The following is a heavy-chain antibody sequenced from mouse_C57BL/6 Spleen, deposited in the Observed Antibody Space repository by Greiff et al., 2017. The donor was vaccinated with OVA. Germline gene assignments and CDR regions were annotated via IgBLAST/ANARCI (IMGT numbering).Heavy chain of an antibody. CDR2: IYPGSGST. CDR1: GYTFTSYW. J-gene: IGHJ2*01. CDR3: ASTGTGFDY. V-gene: IGHV1-55*01. Sequence: VQLQQSGAELVKPGASVKMSCKASGYTFTSYWITWVKQRPGQGLEWIGDIYPGSGSTNYNEKFKSKATLTVDTSSSAAYMQLSSLTSEDSAVYYCASTGTGFDYWGQGTTLTVSS. D-gene: IGHD4-1*02.